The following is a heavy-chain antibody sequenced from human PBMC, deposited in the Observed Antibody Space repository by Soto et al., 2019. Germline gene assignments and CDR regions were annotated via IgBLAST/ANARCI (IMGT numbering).Heavy chain of an antibody. CDR3: TSHSVGPTDY. Sequence: PGESLKSSFHGSGYSFTKWWIGWVRQMPGKVLEWMGFVFPGDSQIRYNPSFEGQVTISADKSTATAYLQWHTLQASDSAMYYCTSHSVGPTDYWGQGTLVTVSS. V-gene: IGHV5-51*01. CDR1: GYSFTKWW. D-gene: IGHD1-26*01. J-gene: IGHJ4*02. CDR2: VFPGDSQI.